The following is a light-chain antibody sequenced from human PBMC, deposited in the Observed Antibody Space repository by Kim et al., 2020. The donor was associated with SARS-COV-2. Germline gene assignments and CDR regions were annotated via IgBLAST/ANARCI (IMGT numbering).Light chain of an antibody. CDR2: DVT. J-gene: IGLJ3*02. CDR3: SSYTNSDTWV. V-gene: IGLV2-14*03. CDR1: SSDGGGYDH. Sequence: QSALTQPASVSGSPGQSITISCTGTSSDGGGYDHVSWYQQHPAKVPKLILYDVTKRPSGVSNRFSGSKSGNTASLTISGLQAEDEADYYCSSYTNSDTWVFGGGTKLTVL.